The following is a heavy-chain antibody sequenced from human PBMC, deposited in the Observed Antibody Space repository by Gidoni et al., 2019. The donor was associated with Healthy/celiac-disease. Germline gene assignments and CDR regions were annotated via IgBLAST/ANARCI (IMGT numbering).Heavy chain of an antibody. J-gene: IGHJ4*02. Sequence: EVQLGESGGGGGKHGGSRRLSCAASGFTCSTAGMSWVRQAPGKGLEWVCRIKRTPDGGTTDYAAPLKGRFTISRDDSNTTLFLHMNSLNTADTAVSYCTPVTTVTPVGGWGQGTLVTVSS. CDR2: IKRTPDGGTT. D-gene: IGHD4-17*01. CDR1: GFTCSTAG. CDR3: TPVTTVTPVGG. V-gene: IGHV3-15*01.